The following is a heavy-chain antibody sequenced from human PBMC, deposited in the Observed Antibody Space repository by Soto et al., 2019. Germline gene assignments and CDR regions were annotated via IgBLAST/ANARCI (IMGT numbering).Heavy chain of an antibody. CDR3: AREEKQLSRYGGDFDY. CDR1: DGSVNTGNYY. J-gene: IGHJ4*02. D-gene: IGHD3-16*01. CDR2: IYHIDTT. Sequence: QVQLQESGPGLVKPSETLSLTCSVSDGSVNTGNYYWSWIRQPPGKGLEWIGHIYHIDTTNYNPSLKSRGTISVDTSKNQFSLKVTSVTAADTAVYFCAREEKQLSRYGGDFDYWGQGILVTVSS. V-gene: IGHV4-61*01.